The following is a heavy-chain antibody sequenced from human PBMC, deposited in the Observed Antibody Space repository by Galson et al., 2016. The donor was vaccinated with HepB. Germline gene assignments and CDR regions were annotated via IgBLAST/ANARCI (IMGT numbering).Heavy chain of an antibody. J-gene: IGHJ4*02. CDR2: ISSSSNYI. CDR3: ARDTRGPQVWATYFDY. D-gene: IGHD5-18*01. CDR1: GFSFSSYS. Sequence: SLRLSCAASGFSFSSYSMNWVRQAPGKGLEWVSSISSSSNYIYYAESVKGRFTISRDNAKNSLYLQMNSLRAEDTAVYYCARDTRGPQVWATYFDYWGQGTLVTVSS. V-gene: IGHV3-21*01.